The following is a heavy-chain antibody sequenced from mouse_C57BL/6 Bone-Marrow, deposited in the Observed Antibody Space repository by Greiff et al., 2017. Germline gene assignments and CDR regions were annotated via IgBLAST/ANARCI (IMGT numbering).Heavy chain of an antibody. CDR3: ASMVY. V-gene: IGHV5-4*03. J-gene: IGHJ4*01. Sequence: DVMLVESGGGLVKPGGSLKLSCAASGFTFSSYAMSWVRQTPEQRLEWVATISDGGSYTYYPDNVKGRFTISRDNAKNNRYLQMSHLKSEDTAMYYCASMVYWGQGTSVTVSS. CDR1: GFTFSSYA. CDR2: ISDGGSYT.